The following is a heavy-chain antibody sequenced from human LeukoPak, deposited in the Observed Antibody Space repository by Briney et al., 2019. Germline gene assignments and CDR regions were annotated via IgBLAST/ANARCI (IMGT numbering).Heavy chain of an antibody. Sequence: GESLKISCKGSGYSFTSYWIGWVRQMPGKGLEWMGIIYPGDSDTRYSPSFQGQVTISADKSISTAYLQWSSLKASDTAMYYCASAILVYCSSTSCLFDYWGQGTLVTVSS. D-gene: IGHD2-2*01. J-gene: IGHJ4*02. V-gene: IGHV5-51*01. CDR2: IYPGDSDT. CDR1: GYSFTSYW. CDR3: ASAILVYCSSTSCLFDY.